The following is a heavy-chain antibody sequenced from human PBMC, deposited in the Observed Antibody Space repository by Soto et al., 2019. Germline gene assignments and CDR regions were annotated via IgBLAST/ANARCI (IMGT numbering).Heavy chain of an antibody. J-gene: IGHJ4*02. CDR2: INPNSGGT. Sequence: ASVKVSCKASGYTFTGYYMHWVRQAPGQGLEWMGWINPNSGGTNYAQKFQGWVTMTRDTSISTAYMELSRLRSDDTAVYYCARGSPVFWGYFDYWGQGTLVTVSS. CDR3: ARGSPVFWGYFDY. CDR1: GYTFTGYY. D-gene: IGHD3-16*01. V-gene: IGHV1-2*04.